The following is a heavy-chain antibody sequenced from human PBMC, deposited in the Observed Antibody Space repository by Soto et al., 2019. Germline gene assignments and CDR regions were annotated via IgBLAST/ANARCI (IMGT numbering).Heavy chain of an antibody. CDR2: ISGYNGDT. CDR1: GYTFTSYG. V-gene: IGHV1-18*01. CDR3: ARDWVGDLAY. J-gene: IGHJ4*02. Sequence: QVQLVQSGGEVKQPGASVKVSCKTSGYTFTSYGISWVRQAPGQGLEWMGWISGYNGDTKYVQKFQGRVTLTTDTSTTTAYMEVRSLRSDGTAVYYCARDWVGDLAYWGQGTLVTVSS. D-gene: IGHD4-17*01.